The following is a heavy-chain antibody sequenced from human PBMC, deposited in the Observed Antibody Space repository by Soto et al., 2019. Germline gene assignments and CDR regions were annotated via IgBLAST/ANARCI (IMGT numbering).Heavy chain of an antibody. CDR3: ARHLFHFSTGYYYDAFEI. CDR2: IHSSGSI. D-gene: IGHD3-3*02. Sequence: PSETLSLTCTVSGGSVSSDSYYWAWIRQPPGKGLEWIGSIHSSGSIYYNPSLKSRVTISVDTSKSQFSLKLSSVTAADTAVYYCARHLFHFSTGYYYDAFEIWGQGTMVTVSS. V-gene: IGHV4-39*01. J-gene: IGHJ3*02. CDR1: GGSVSSDSYY.